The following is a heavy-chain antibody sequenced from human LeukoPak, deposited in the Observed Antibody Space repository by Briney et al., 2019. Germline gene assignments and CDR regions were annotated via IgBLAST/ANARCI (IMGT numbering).Heavy chain of an antibody. Sequence: PSETLSLTCTVSGGSISSDDYYWSWIRQPPGKGLEWIGFIYYSGSTYYIPSLKSRVTISLDTSKNQFSLKLSSVTAADTAVYYCASRSLSIVPAWGQGTLVTVSS. J-gene: IGHJ4*02. CDR2: IYYSGST. D-gene: IGHD2-2*01. V-gene: IGHV4-30-4*08. CDR3: ASRSLSIVPA. CDR1: GGSISSDDYY.